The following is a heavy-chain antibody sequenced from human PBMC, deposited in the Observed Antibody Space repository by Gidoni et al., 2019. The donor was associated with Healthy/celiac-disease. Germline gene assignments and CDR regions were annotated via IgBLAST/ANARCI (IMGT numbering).Heavy chain of an antibody. CDR3: PQPGSSGGYFDY. D-gene: IGHD2-8*02. Sequence: QVQLVESGGGVVQPGGSLRLSCAASGFTFSSYGMHWVRQAPGTGLEWVAFIRYDGSNKYYADSVKGRFTISRDNSKNTLYLQMNSLRAEDTAVYYCPQPGSSGGYFDYWGQGTLVTVSS. J-gene: IGHJ4*02. V-gene: IGHV3-30*02. CDR1: GFTFSSYG. CDR2: IRYDGSNK.